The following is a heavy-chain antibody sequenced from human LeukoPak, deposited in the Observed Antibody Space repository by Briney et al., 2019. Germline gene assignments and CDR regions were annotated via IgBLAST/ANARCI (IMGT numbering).Heavy chain of an antibody. D-gene: IGHD5/OR15-5a*01. CDR1: GFTFSNYA. CDR2: ISGSGYST. J-gene: IGHJ5*02. CDR3: AQRGLRLAPDFDL. V-gene: IGHV3-23*01. Sequence: PGGSLRLSCAASGFTFSNYAMSWVRQAPGKGLEWVSAISGSGYSTYYADSVKGRFTISRDNSKNTLFLQMNSLRAEDTAVYYCAQRGLRLAPDFDLWGQGTLVTVSS.